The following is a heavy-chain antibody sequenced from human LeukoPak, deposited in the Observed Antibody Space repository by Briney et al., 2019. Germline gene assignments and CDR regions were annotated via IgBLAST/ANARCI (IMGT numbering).Heavy chain of an antibody. CDR1: GFAFSDSS. Sequence: PGGSLRLSCAASGFAFSDSSMNWVRQAPGKGLEWVSYISSSSSTIYYADSVKGRFTISRDNAKNSLSLQMNSLRDEDTAVYYCARSFDIWGQGTMVTVSS. CDR3: ARSFDI. J-gene: IGHJ3*02. CDR2: ISSSSSTI. V-gene: IGHV3-48*02.